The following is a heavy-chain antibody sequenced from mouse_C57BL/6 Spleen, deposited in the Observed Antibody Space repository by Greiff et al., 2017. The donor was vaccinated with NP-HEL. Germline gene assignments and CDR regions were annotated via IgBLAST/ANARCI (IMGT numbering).Heavy chain of an antibody. D-gene: IGHD5-1*01. Sequence: EVMLVESGGDLVKPGGSLKLSCAASGFTFSSYGMSWVRQTPDKRLEWVATISSGGSYTYYPDSVKGRFTISRDNAKNTLYLQMSSLKSEDTAMYYCARQRSNWYFDVWGTGTTVTVSS. CDR1: GFTFSSYG. CDR3: ARQRSNWYFDV. J-gene: IGHJ1*03. CDR2: ISSGGSYT. V-gene: IGHV5-6*01.